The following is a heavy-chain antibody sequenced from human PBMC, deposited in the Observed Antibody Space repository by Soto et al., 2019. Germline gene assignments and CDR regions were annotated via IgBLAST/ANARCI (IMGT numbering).Heavy chain of an antibody. CDR2: IYHSGST. J-gene: IGHJ4*02. V-gene: IGHV4-30-2*01. CDR1: GGSISSCGYS. Sequence: SETLSLTCAVSGGSISSCGYSWSWIRQPPGKGLEWIGYIYHSGSTYYNPSLKSRVTISVDRSKNQFSLKLSSVTVADTAVYYCARVPGLWGQGTLVTVSS. CDR3: ARVPGL.